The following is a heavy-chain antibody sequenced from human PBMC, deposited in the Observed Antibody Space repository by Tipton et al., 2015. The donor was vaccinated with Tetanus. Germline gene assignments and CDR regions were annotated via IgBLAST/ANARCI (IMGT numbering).Heavy chain of an antibody. CDR3: ARDRFEYSSSSAYYYYGMDV. J-gene: IGHJ6*02. D-gene: IGHD6-6*01. CDR2: IYYSGST. V-gene: IGHV4-61*01. CDR1: GGSISSSSYY. Sequence: TLSLTCTVSGGSISSSSYYWGWIRQPPGKGLEWIGYIYYSGSTNYNPSLKSRVTISVDTSKNQFSLKLSSVTAADTAVYYCARDRFEYSSSSAYYYYGMDVWGQGTTVTVSS.